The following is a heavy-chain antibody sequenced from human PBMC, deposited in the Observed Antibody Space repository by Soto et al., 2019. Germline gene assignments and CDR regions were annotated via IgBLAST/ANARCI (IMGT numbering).Heavy chain of an antibody. V-gene: IGHV4-59*08. Sequence: SETLSLTCTVSGGSISSYYWSWIRQSPGKGLEWIGYIYYSGSTDYNASLKSRVTMSVDTSKNEFSLKLSSVTAADTAVYYCARRARGSSSFYYYYYMDVWGQGTLVTISS. J-gene: IGHJ6*03. CDR3: ARRARGSSSFYYYYYMDV. D-gene: IGHD6-6*01. CDR1: GGSISSYY. CDR2: IYYSGST.